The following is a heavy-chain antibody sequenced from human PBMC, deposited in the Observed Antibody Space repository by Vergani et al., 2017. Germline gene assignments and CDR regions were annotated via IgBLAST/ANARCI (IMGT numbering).Heavy chain of an antibody. J-gene: IGHJ5*02. CDR1: GYTFTGYY. CDR3: ARDPWIQLDHWFDP. CDR2: IIPIFGTA. V-gene: IGHV1-69*18. D-gene: IGHD5-18*01. Sequence: QVQLVQSGAEVKKPGASVKVSCKASGYTFTGYYMHWVRQAPGQGLEWMGRIIPIFGTANYAQKFQGRVTITADESTSTAYMELSSLRSEDTAVYYCARDPWIQLDHWFDPWGQGTLVTVSS.